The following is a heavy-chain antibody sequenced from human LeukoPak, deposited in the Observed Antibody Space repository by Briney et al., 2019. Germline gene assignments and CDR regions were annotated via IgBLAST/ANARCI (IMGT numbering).Heavy chain of an antibody. CDR3: ARTRQYDFWSGSPYYMDV. V-gene: IGHV1-8*03. J-gene: IGHJ6*03. Sequence: ASVKASCKASGYTFTNYDINWVRQATGQGLEWMGWMNPNSGNTGYAQKFQGRVSITRNTSTSTAYMELSRLRSEDTAVYYCARTRQYDFWSGSPYYMDVWGKGTTVTVSS. CDR1: GYTFTNYD. D-gene: IGHD3-3*01. CDR2: MNPNSGNT.